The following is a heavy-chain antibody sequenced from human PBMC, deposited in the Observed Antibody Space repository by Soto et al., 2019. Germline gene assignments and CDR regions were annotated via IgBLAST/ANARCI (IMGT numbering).Heavy chain of an antibody. CDR1: GYTFMNYD. CDR3: ERRRRYSISPDNRYFDL. V-gene: IGHV1-8*01. CDR2: MNPNSGNT. Sequence: QLQLLQSGAEVKKPGASVKVSCKASGYTFMNYDICCVRQAAGQGLEWMGWMNPNSGNTGYAQKFQGAVSMTRDTSIGTAYMELSSLTSEDAAVYYCERRRRYSISPDNRYFDLWGRGSLLTVSS. J-gene: IGHJ2*01. D-gene: IGHD3-3*02.